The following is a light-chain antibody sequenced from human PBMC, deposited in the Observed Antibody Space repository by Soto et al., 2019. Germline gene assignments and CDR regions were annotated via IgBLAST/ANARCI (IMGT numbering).Light chain of an antibody. J-gene: IGLJ2*01. Sequence: QSVLTQPPSVSGAPGQRVTISCTGSRSDIGAGYDVHWYQQVPGTAPKLLIYGNINRPSGVPDRFSGSKSGTSASLAITGLQADDGADYYCQSYDSTLTVVFGGGTKLTVL. CDR1: RSDIGAGYD. CDR3: QSYDSTLTVV. CDR2: GNI. V-gene: IGLV1-40*01.